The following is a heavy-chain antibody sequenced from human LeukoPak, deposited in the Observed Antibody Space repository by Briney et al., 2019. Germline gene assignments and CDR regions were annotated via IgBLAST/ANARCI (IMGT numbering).Heavy chain of an antibody. J-gene: IGHJ4*02. CDR1: GFTVSSNY. Sequence: GGSLRLSCAASGFTVSSNYMSWVRQAPGKGLEWVSVIYSGGSTYYADSVKGRFTISRDNSKNTLYLQMNSLRAEDTAVYYCASDIAAAFLFYYWGQGTLVTVSS. CDR3: ASDIAAAFLFYY. V-gene: IGHV3-66*01. CDR2: IYSGGST. D-gene: IGHD6-13*01.